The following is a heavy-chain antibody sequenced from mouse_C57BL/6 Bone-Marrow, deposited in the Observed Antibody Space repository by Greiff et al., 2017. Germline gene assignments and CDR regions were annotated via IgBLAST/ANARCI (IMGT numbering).Heavy chain of an antibody. Sequence: QVQLQQSGPGLVQPSPSLSISCTASGFSLTSYGVHWVRQSPGRGLEWLGVIWRGGGADYNAAFISSLGISKDNSTSQVVFKMNSLQADDAAIYYCGGRRGFAYWGQGTLVTVSA. CDR3: GGRRGFAY. D-gene: IGHD3-1*01. CDR1: GFSLTSYG. J-gene: IGHJ3*01. V-gene: IGHV2-2*01. CDR2: IWRGGGA.